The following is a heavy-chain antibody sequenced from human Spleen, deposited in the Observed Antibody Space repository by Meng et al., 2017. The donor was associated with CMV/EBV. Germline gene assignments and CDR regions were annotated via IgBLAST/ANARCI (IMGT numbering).Heavy chain of an antibody. Sequence: GGSLRLSCAASGFSFSSYGMHWVRQAPGKGLEWVAYLQSDGAIEYYADSMKGRFTISRDNAKNSMYLQMNSLRVEDTAVYYCGRDMDVWGQGTTVTVSS. CDR3: GRDMDV. J-gene: IGHJ6*02. CDR1: GFSFSSYG. CDR2: LQSDGAIE. V-gene: IGHV3-33*05.